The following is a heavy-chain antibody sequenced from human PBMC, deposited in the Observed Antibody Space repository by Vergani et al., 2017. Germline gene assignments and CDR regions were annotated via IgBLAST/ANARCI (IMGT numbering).Heavy chain of an antibody. CDR1: GYTFTTYG. J-gene: IGHJ4*02. Sequence: QVQLVQSGAEVKKPGASVKVSCQASGYTFTTYGISWVRQPPGQGLEWMGWISAYNGNTNYAQKLQGRVTMTTDTSTTTAYMELRSLISDDTAVYYCARGDTNSWYYYFDYWGQGTLVTVSS. D-gene: IGHD6-13*01. CDR3: ARGDTNSWYYYFDY. V-gene: IGHV1-18*01. CDR2: ISAYNGNT.